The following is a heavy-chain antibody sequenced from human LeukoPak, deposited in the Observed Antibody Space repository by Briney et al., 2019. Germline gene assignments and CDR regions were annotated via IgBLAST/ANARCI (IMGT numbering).Heavy chain of an antibody. D-gene: IGHD5-12*01. J-gene: IGHJ4*02. CDR2: IYSGGST. CDR1: GFTVSSNY. V-gene: IGHV3-53*01. Sequence: GGSLRLSCAASGFTVSSNYMSWVRQAPGKGLEWVSVIYSGGSTYYADSVKGRFTISRDNSKNTLYLQMNSLRAEDTAVYYCARVATGGPLIVAAYYFDYWGQGTLVTVSS. CDR3: ARVATGGPLIVAAYYFDY.